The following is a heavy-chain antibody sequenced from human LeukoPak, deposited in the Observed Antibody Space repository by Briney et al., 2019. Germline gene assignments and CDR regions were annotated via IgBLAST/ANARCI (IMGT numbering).Heavy chain of an antibody. Sequence: GGSLRLSCAASGFTFSSYSMNWVRQAPGKGLEWVSSISSSSSYIYYADSVKGRFTISRDNSKNTLYLQMNSLRAEDTAVYYCAKAEPVTPNDYWGQGTLVTVSS. J-gene: IGHJ4*02. V-gene: IGHV3-21*04. CDR1: GFTFSSYS. D-gene: IGHD4-11*01. CDR2: ISSSSSYI. CDR3: AKAEPVTPNDY.